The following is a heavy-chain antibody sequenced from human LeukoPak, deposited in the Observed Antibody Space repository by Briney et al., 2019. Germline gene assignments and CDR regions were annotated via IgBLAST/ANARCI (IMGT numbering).Heavy chain of an antibody. CDR1: GGSISSGSYY. CDR3: AREWAYCSSTSCYANYYYYYMDV. V-gene: IGHV4-61*02. CDR2: IYTSGST. Sequence: PSETLSLTCTVSGGSISSGSYYWSWIRQPAGKGLEWIGRIYTSGSTNYNPSLKSRVTISVDTSKNQFSLKLSSVTAADTAVYYCAREWAYCSSTSCYANYYYYYMDVWGKGTTVTVSS. J-gene: IGHJ6*03. D-gene: IGHD2-2*01.